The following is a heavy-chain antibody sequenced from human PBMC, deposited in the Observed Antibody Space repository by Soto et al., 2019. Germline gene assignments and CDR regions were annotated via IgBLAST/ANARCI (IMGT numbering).Heavy chain of an antibody. J-gene: IGHJ6*02. V-gene: IGHV3-23*01. CDR2: ISGSGGST. CDR3: AKGLTGAPYYAMDV. D-gene: IGHD7-27*01. CDR1: GFTFRSYA. Sequence: GGSLRLSCAASGFTFRSYAMSWVRQAPGKGLEWVSAISGSGGSTYYADYVKGRFTISRDNSKNTLYLQMNSLRAEDTAVYYCAKGLTGAPYYAMDVWGQGTTVTVSS.